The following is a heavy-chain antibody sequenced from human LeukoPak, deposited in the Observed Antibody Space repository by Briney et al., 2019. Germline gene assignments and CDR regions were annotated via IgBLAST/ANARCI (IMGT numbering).Heavy chain of an antibody. J-gene: IGHJ4*02. CDR2: ISGSGGST. Sequence: GGSLRLYCAASAFTFSSNAVSWVRQAPGKGLEWVSDISGSGGSTYYADSVKGRFTISRDNSKNALYLQMNSLRAEDTAVYDCAKAGSWYEGGYDYWGQGTLVTVSS. CDR3: AKAGSWYEGGYDY. CDR1: AFTFSSNA. D-gene: IGHD6-13*01. V-gene: IGHV3-23*01.